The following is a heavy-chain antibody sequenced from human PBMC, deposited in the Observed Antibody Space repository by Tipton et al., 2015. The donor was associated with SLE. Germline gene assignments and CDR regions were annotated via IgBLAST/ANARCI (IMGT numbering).Heavy chain of an antibody. J-gene: IGHJ3*02. CDR3: AREWPLVLLPFDI. V-gene: IGHV3-11*04. CDR2: ISSSGSTI. D-gene: IGHD3-10*01. CDR1: GFTFDDYA. Sequence: SLRLSCAASGFTFDDYAMHWIRQAPGKGLEWVSYISSSGSTIYYADSVKGRFTISRDNAKNSLYLQMNSLRAEDTAVYYCAREWPLVLLPFDIWGQGTMVTVSS.